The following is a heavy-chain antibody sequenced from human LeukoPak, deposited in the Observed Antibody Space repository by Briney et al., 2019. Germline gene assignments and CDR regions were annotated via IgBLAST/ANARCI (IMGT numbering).Heavy chain of an antibody. D-gene: IGHD2-15*01. CDR3: AKQLGYCSDGSCYFPY. V-gene: IGHV3-23*01. Sequence: GGSLRLSCTASGFTFSSSAMSWVRQAPGKGLEWVSAISNNGGYTYYADSVQGRFTISRDNSKSTLCLQMNSLRAEDTAVHYCAKQLGYCSDGSCYFPYWGQGTLVTVSS. J-gene: IGHJ4*02. CDR1: GFTFSSSA. CDR2: ISNNGGYT.